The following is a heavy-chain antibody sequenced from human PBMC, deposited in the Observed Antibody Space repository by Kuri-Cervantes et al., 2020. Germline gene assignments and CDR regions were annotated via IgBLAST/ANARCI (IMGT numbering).Heavy chain of an antibody. CDR2: INHSGST. V-gene: IGHV4-34*01. J-gene: IGHJ6*02. D-gene: IGHD3-9*01. CDR3: AGGRRYFDWLFGGYGMDV. CDR1: GGSLSGYY. Sequence: GSLRLSCAVYGGSLSGYYWSWIRQPPGKGLEWIGEINHSGSTNYNPSLKSRVTISVDTSKNQFSLKLSSVTAADTAVYYCAGGRRYFDWLFGGYGMDVWGQGTTVTVSS.